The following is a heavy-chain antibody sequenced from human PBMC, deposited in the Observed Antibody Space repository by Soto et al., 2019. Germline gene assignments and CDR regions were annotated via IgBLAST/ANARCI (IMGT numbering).Heavy chain of an antibody. Sequence: QLQLQESGPGLVKPSETLSLTCTVSGGSISSAHHYWGWIRQSPGKGLEWIGSIYFSGSTYYNPSLKGRLSISVDTSKNQFSLRLSSVTAADTAVYFCARSFVCTDGVCYGAYYYGLDVWGQGTTVTVSS. CDR2: IYFSGST. CDR1: GGSISSAHHY. D-gene: IGHD2-8*01. J-gene: IGHJ6*02. CDR3: ARSFVCTDGVCYGAYYYGLDV. V-gene: IGHV4-39*01.